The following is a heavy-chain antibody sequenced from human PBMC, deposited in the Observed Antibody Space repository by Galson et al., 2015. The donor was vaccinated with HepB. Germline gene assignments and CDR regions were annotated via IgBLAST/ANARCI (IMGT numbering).Heavy chain of an antibody. Sequence: SLRLSCAASGFTFSSYAMHWVRQAPGKGLEWVAVISYDGSNKYYADSVKGRFTISRDNSKNTLYLQMNSLRAEDTAVYYCARDNEWYQHRGMDVWGQGTTVTVSS. CDR2: ISYDGSNK. CDR3: ARDNEWYQHRGMDV. CDR1: GFTFSSYA. J-gene: IGHJ6*02. D-gene: IGHD3-3*01. V-gene: IGHV3-30*04.